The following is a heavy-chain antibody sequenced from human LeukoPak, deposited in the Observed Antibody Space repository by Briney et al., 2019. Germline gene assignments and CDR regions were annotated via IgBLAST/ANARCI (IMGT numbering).Heavy chain of an antibody. J-gene: IGHJ4*02. D-gene: IGHD2-8*01. CDR3: ARDTESPLGYCTNGVCLGDY. CDR1: GYTFTSYG. Sequence: ASVKVSCKASGYTFTSYGISWVRQAPGQGLEWMGWIIAYNGNTNYAQKLQGRVTMTTDTSTSTAYMELRSLRSDDTAVYYCARDTESPLGYCTNGVCLGDYWGQGTLVTVSS. CDR2: IIAYNGNT. V-gene: IGHV1-18*01.